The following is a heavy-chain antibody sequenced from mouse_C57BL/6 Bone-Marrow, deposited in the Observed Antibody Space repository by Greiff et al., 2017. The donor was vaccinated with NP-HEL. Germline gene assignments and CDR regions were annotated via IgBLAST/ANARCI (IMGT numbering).Heavy chain of an antibody. Sequence: EVQLQQSGPELVKPGASVKISCKASGYTFTDYYMNWVKQSHGKSLEWIGDINPNNGGTSYNQKFKGKATLTVDKSSSTAYMELRSLTSEDSAVYYCWPLLIFDVWGTGTTVTVSS. J-gene: IGHJ1*03. CDR2: INPNNGGT. CDR3: WPLLIFDV. V-gene: IGHV1-26*01. CDR1: GYTFTDYY.